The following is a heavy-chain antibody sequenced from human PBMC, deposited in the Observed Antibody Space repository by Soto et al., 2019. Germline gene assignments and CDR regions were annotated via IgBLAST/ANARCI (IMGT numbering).Heavy chain of an antibody. D-gene: IGHD3-22*01. Sequence: GGSLRLSCAASGFNFRNACMNWVHQAPGKGLEWVGRIKSKTDGGTTDYAAPVKGRFTISRDDSKNTLYLQMNSLKTEDTAVYYCTTDPVTMIVVVPSSGWGQGTLVTVSS. CDR2: IKSKTDGGTT. J-gene: IGHJ4*02. V-gene: IGHV3-15*07. CDR3: TTDPVTMIVVVPSSG. CDR1: GFNFRNAC.